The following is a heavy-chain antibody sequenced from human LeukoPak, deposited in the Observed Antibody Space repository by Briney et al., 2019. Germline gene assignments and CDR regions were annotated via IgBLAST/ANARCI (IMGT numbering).Heavy chain of an antibody. V-gene: IGHV3-49*04. CDR3: TRLGVIFSPAEGNYFDN. J-gene: IGHJ4*02. CDR1: GFTFGDYA. D-gene: IGHD3-16*01. Sequence: PGGSLRLSCTASGFTFGDYAMSWVRQAPGKGLEWVGFIRSKAYGGTTQYAASVKGRFTISRDDSKSIAYLHMNSLKTEDTSVYYCTRLGVIFSPAEGNYFDNWGQGTLVTVSS. CDR2: IRSKAYGGTT.